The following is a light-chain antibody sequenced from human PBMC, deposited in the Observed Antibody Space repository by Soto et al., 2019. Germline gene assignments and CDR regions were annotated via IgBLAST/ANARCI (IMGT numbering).Light chain of an antibody. CDR2: GAS. Sequence: EIVLTQSPGTLSLSPGDTATLSCRASQSVSSRYLGWYQQRPGQAPRLLIYGASSRATGIPDRFSGSGSGTDFTLTISRLEPEDFASYYCLQDYGDSWTFGQGTKVEIE. J-gene: IGKJ1*01. CDR1: QSVSSRY. V-gene: IGKV3-20*01. CDR3: LQDYGDSWT.